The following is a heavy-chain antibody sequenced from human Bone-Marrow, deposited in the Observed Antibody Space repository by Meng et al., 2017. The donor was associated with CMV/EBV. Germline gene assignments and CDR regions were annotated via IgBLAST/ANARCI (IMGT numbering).Heavy chain of an antibody. D-gene: IGHD3-3*01. Sequence: GGSLRLSCAASGFTFSSYWMSWVRQAPGKGLEWVANIKQDGSEKYYVDSVKGRFTISRDNAKNSLYLQMNSLRAEDTAVYYCARGDFDFWSGYYTGAVYGMDVWGQGTTVTVSS. CDR3: ARGDFDFWSGYYTGAVYGMDV. J-gene: IGHJ6*02. V-gene: IGHV3-7*01. CDR2: IKQDGSEK. CDR1: GFTFSSYW.